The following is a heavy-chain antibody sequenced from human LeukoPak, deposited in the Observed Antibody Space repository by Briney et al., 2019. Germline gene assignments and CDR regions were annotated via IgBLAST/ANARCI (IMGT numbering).Heavy chain of an antibody. CDR2: ISAYNGNT. CDR3: ARGRELVRYYYFYMDV. CDR1: GYTFTSYG. Sequence: ASVKVSCKASGYTFTSYGISWVRQAPGQGLEWMGWISAYNGNTNYAQKLQGRVTMTTDTSTSTAYMELRSLRSDDTAVYFCARGRELVRYYYFYMDVWGKGATVTVSS. V-gene: IGHV1-18*01. J-gene: IGHJ6*03. D-gene: IGHD1-7*01.